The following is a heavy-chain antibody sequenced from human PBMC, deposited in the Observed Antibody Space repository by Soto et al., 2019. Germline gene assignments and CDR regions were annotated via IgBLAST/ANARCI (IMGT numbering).Heavy chain of an antibody. D-gene: IGHD6-19*01. J-gene: IGHJ6*02. CDR2: INHSGST. Sequence: PSETLSLTCAVYGVSFSGYYWSWIRQPPGKGLEWIGEINHSGSTNYNPSLKSRVTISVDTSKNQFSLKLSSVTAADTAVYYCARGYGSSSGWFTNYYYGMDVWGQGTTVTVSS. V-gene: IGHV4-34*01. CDR1: GVSFSGYY. CDR3: ARGYGSSSGWFTNYYYGMDV.